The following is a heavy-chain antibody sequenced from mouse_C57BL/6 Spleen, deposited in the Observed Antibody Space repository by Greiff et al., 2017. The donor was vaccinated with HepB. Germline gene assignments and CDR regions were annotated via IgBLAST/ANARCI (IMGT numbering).Heavy chain of an antibody. Sequence: VKLQESGAELVRPGASVTLSCKASGYTFTDYEMHWVKQTPVHGLEWIGAIDPETGGTAYNQKFKGKAILTADKSSSTAYMELRSLTSEDSAVYYCTRWLLHGGGFYWYFDVWGTGTTVTVSS. J-gene: IGHJ1*03. D-gene: IGHD2-3*01. CDR1: GYTFTDYE. V-gene: IGHV1-15*01. CDR3: TRWLLHGGGFYWYFDV. CDR2: IDPETGGT.